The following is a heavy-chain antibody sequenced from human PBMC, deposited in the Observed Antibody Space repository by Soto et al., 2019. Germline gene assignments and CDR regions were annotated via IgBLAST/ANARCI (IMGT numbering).Heavy chain of an antibody. V-gene: IGHV3-30*18. D-gene: IGHD6-13*01. CDR3: AKSSGGSSWYTTDH. Sequence: QVQLVESGGGVVQPGGSLRLSCAASGVIFSSYGMQWVRQSPGEGLEWVATTANDGSAQYYADSVKGRFTISRDNSKNTLFLQMESLRPEDTGVYSCAKSSGGSSWYTTDHWGQGTLVTGSS. CDR1: GVIFSSYG. J-gene: IGHJ4*02. CDR2: TANDGSAQ.